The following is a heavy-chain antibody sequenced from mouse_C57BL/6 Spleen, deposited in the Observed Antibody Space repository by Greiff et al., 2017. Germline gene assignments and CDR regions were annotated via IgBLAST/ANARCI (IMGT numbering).Heavy chain of an antibody. J-gene: IGHJ2*01. CDR3: ARGGFLLDY. CDR2: IYPGDGDT. Sequence: VKLQESGPELVKPGASVKISCKASGYAFSSSWMNWVKQRPGKGLEWIGRIYPGDGDTNYNGKFKGKATLTADKSSSTAYMQLSSLTSEDSAVYFCARGGFLLDYWGQGTTLTVSS. V-gene: IGHV1-82*01. CDR1: GYAFSSSW.